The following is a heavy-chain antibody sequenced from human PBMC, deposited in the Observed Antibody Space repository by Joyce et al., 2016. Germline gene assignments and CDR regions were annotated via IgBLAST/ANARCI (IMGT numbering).Heavy chain of an antibody. CDR1: GFTFGNYA. CDR2: NTSSGAST. J-gene: IGHJ4*02. Sequence: EVQLLESGGDLVQPGGSLRLSCTASGFTFGNYAMSWVRQAPGKGLQWVATNTSSGASTDYADCVKGGFSISRDNSKNTLYLQMNSLRGEDTAVYYCAKGGPTIASPFDYWGQGTLVPV. V-gene: IGHV3-23*01. CDR3: AKGGPTIASPFDY. D-gene: IGHD4/OR15-4a*01.